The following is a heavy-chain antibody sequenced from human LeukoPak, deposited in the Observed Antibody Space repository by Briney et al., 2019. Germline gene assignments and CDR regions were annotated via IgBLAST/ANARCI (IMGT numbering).Heavy chain of an antibody. J-gene: IGHJ5*02. CDR1: GGSISSYY. V-gene: IGHV4-59*01. CDR3: ARGRYSSDFDP. Sequence: LTCTVSGGSISSYYWSWIRQPPGKGLEWIGYIYYSGSTNYNPSLKSRVTISVDTSKNQFSLKLSSVTAADTAVYYCARGRYSSDFDPWGQGTLVTVSS. D-gene: IGHD6-19*01. CDR2: IYYSGST.